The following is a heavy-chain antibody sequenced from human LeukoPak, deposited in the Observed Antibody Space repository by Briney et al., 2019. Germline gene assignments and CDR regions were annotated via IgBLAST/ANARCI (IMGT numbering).Heavy chain of an antibody. J-gene: IGHJ4*02. Sequence: GGSLRLSCTASGFTFGDYAMSWFRQAPGKGLEWVGFIRSKAYGGTTEYAASVKGRFTISRDDSKSIAYLQMNSLKTEDTAVYYCTRDRVGATFDHWGQGTLVTVSS. CDR1: GFTFGDYA. V-gene: IGHV3-49*03. D-gene: IGHD1-26*01. CDR2: IRSKAYGGTT. CDR3: TRDRVGATFDH.